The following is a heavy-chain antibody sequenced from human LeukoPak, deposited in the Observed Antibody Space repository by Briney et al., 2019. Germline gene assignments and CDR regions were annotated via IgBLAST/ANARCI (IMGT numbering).Heavy chain of an antibody. J-gene: IGHJ4*02. CDR2: IYGGST. CDR1: GASISPNY. V-gene: IGHV4-4*07. Sequence: SETLSLTCTVSGASISPNYWSWIRQPAGKGLEWIGRIYGGSTSYNPSLKSRVTLSLDTSKNQFSLNLISLTAADTAVYYCARDGYSGSDALWGQGTLVTVSS. D-gene: IGHD5-12*01. CDR3: ARDGYSGSDAL.